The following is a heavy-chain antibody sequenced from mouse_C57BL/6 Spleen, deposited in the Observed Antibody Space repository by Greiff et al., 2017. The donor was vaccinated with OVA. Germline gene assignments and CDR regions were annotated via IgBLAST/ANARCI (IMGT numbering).Heavy chain of an antibody. V-gene: IGHV1-54*01. D-gene: IGHD2-4*01. CDR3: ARWGDDYGEFAY. Sequence: QVQLQQSGAELVRPGTSVKVSCKASGYAFTNYLIEWVKQRPGQGLEWIGVINPGSGGTNYNEKFKGKATLTADKSSSTAYMQLSSLTSEDSAVYFCARWGDDYGEFAYWGQGTLVTVSA. CDR2: INPGSGGT. CDR1: GYAFTNYL. J-gene: IGHJ3*01.